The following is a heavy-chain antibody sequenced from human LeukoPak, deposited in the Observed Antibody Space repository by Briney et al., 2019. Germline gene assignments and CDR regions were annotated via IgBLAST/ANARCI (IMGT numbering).Heavy chain of an antibody. D-gene: IGHD1-26*01. Sequence: SETLSLTCTVSAGSISTYYWSWIRQPPGKGLEWIGYIYYSGGTNYNPSLKSRATISVDTSKNQFSLKLSSVTAADTAVYYCARQVGVTGNYYNGMDVWGQGTTVTVSS. J-gene: IGHJ6*02. CDR1: AGSISTYY. V-gene: IGHV4-59*01. CDR2: IYYSGGT. CDR3: ARQVGVTGNYYNGMDV.